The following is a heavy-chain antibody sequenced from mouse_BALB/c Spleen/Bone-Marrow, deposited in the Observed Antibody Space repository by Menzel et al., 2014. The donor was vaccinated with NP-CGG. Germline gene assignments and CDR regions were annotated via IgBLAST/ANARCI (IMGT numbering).Heavy chain of an antibody. CDR1: GFTFSSYG. J-gene: IGHJ1*01. Sequence: EVQLVESGGGLVQPGGSLKLSCVASGFTFSSYGMSWVRQTPDKRLELVATINNNGGSTYYPDNVKGQFTISRDNAKNTLYLQMSSLKSEDTAMYYCARVYGWYFDVWGAGTTVTVSS. CDR3: ARVYGWYFDV. V-gene: IGHV5-6-3*01. D-gene: IGHD1-1*01. CDR2: INNNGGST.